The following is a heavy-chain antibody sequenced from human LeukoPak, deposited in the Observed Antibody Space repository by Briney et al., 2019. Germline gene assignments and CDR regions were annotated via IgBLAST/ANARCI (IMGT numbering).Heavy chain of an antibody. D-gene: IGHD4/OR15-4a*01. Sequence: SETLSLTCAVYSTSFSGYYWSWIRQTPGKGLEWIGQINHSGSTLYNPSLESRLTISLDTSKNQFSLNLNSVTAADTAVYYCARGPSPNADPFDSWGQGTLVTVSS. V-gene: IGHV4-34*01. CDR3: ARGPSPNADPFDS. CDR1: STSFSGYY. CDR2: INHSGST. J-gene: IGHJ4*02.